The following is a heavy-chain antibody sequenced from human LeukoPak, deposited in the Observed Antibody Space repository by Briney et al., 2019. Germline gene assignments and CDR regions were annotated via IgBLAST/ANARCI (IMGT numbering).Heavy chain of an antibody. V-gene: IGHV3-21*01. CDR1: GFTFSSYS. Sequence: GGSLRLSCAASGFTFSSYSMNWVRQAPGKGLEWVSSISSSSSYIYYADSVKGRFTISRDNAKNSLYLQMNSLRAEDTAVYYCARDYRSPAAGAGTAFDIWGQGTMVTVSS. CDR3: ARDYRSPAAGAGTAFDI. J-gene: IGHJ3*02. CDR2: ISSSSSYI. D-gene: IGHD6-13*01.